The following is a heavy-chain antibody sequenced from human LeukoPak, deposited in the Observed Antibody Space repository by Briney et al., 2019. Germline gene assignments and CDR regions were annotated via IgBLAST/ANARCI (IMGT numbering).Heavy chain of an antibody. Sequence: GGSLRLSCAASGFTFNSYYMTWVRQAPGKGLEWVANIKPDGSDEYYVDSVKGRFTISRDNAKNSLYLQVNSLRAEDTAVYYCTTDRFYWGQGTQVTVSS. CDR3: TTDRFY. CDR2: IKPDGSDE. J-gene: IGHJ4*02. V-gene: IGHV3-7*05. CDR1: GFTFNSYY.